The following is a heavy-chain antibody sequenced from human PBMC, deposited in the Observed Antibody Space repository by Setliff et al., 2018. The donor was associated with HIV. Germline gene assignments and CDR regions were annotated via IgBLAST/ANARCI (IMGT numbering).Heavy chain of an antibody. CDR3: ARSVHSLYGDYATYFDP. CDR2: IIPTFTRA. CDR1: GGTFGRFG. J-gene: IGHJ5*02. D-gene: IGHD4-17*01. V-gene: IGHV1-69*05. Sequence: ASVKVSCKASGGTFGRFGISWVRQAPGQGLEWMGGIIPTFTRANYAQKFQARVIITTDKSTSTASMELTSLTSEDTAVYYCARSVHSLYGDYATYFDPWGQGTQVTVSS.